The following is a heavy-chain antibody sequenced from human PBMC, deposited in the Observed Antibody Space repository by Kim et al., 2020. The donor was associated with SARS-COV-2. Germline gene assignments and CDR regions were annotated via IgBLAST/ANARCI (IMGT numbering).Heavy chain of an antibody. CDR3: ASVPSRDGSLNDY. Sequence: GGSLRLSCAASGFSFTNYWMHWVRQPPGKGLVWVSRLNGDGSRTSYGDSVKGRFTTSRDNAKNTVYLQMNSLRVEDTAVYYCASVPSRDGSLNDYWGEG. D-gene: IGHD2-2*01. CDR1: GFSFTNYW. V-gene: IGHV3-74*01. J-gene: IGHJ4*02. CDR2: LNGDGSRT.